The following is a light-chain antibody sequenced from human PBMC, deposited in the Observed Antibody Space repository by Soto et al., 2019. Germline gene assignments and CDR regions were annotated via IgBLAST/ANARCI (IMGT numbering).Light chain of an antibody. Sequence: AIRMTQSPSSFSASTGDRVTITCRASQGISSYLAWYQQKPGKAPKLLIYAASTLQSGVPPRFSGSGSGTDFTLTISCLQSEDFATYYCQQYYSYPLTFGGGTKVDIK. V-gene: IGKV1-8*01. CDR2: AAS. CDR1: QGISSY. CDR3: QQYYSYPLT. J-gene: IGKJ4*01.